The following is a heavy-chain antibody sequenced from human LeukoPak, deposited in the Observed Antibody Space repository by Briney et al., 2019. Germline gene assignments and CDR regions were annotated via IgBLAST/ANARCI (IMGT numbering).Heavy chain of an antibody. CDR2: VYYSGST. D-gene: IGHD2-15*01. V-gene: IGHV4-59*02. J-gene: IGHJ2*01. Sequence: SETLSLTCVVSGGSVSGYYWGWIRQPPGRGLEWIGYVYYSGSTNYNPSFKSRITISVDTSRNQFSLQLSSVTAADTAVYYCASTSLVVAAPIQYWYFDLWGRGTLVTVSS. CDR3: ASTSLVVAAPIQYWYFDL. CDR1: GGSVSGYY.